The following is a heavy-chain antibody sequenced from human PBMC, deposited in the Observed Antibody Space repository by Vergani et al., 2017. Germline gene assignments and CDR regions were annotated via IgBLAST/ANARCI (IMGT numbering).Heavy chain of an antibody. J-gene: IGHJ5*02. CDR1: GFTVSSNY. V-gene: IGHV3-66*01. CDR2: IYSGGST. CDR3: AREGHRQQLVRSGWFDP. Sequence: EVQLVESGGGLVQPGGSLRLSCAASGFTVSSNYMSWVRQAPGKGLEWVSVIYSGGSTYYADSVKGRFTISRDNSKNTLYLQMNSLRAEDTAVYYCAREGHRQQLVRSGWFDPWGQGTLVTVSS. D-gene: IGHD6-13*01.